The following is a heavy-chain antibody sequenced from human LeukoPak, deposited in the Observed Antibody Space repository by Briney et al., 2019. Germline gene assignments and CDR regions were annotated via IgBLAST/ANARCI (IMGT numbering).Heavy chain of an antibody. J-gene: IGHJ5*02. CDR1: VDRLSSNSAA. CDR3: ARGYYDFWSGYLNWFDP. D-gene: IGHD3-3*01. CDR2: TDYRSKWYN. V-gene: IGHV6-1*01. Sequence: SQTLSLTCALSVDRLSSNSAACNWVRQSPSRGLEWLGRTDYRSKWYNDYAVSVKSRITISPDTSKNQFSLQLNSVTAADTAVYYCARGYYDFWSGYLNWFDPWGQGTLVTVSS.